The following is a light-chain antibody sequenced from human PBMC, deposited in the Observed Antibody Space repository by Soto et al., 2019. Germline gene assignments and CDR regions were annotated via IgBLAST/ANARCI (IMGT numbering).Light chain of an antibody. CDR1: SSDVGGYNY. CDR3: TSHAGTNNFPYV. V-gene: IGLV2-8*01. J-gene: IGLJ1*01. Sequence: QSVLTQPASVSGSPGQSITISCTGTSSDVGGYNYVSWYQHHPGKAPKLMIYEVSKRPSGVPDRFSGSKSGNTASLTVSGLQAEDEADYYCTSHAGTNNFPYVFGTGTKLTVL. CDR2: EVS.